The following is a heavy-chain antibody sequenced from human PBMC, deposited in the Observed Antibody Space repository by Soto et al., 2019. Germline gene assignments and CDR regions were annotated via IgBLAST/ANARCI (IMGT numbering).Heavy chain of an antibody. Sequence: ASVKVSCEVSGYTLTELSMHWVRQAPEKGLEWMGGFDPEDGETIYAQKFQGRVTMTEDTSTDTAYMELSSLRSEDTAVYYCATVPRPGESRYSSSWQYYFDYWGQGTLVTVSS. CDR3: ATVPRPGESRYSSSWQYYFDY. D-gene: IGHD6-13*01. V-gene: IGHV1-24*01. CDR1: GYTLTELS. J-gene: IGHJ4*02. CDR2: FDPEDGET.